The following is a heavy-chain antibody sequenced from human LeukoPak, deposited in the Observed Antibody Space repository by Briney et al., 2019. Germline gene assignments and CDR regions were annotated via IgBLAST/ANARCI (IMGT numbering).Heavy chain of an antibody. CDR1: GFTFSDFA. CDR3: AKRYNYAFDI. V-gene: IGHV3-23*01. CDR2: ISGSGGST. J-gene: IGHJ3*02. Sequence: GGSLRLSCTASGFTFSDFAMSWVRQAPGKGLEWVSGISGSGGSTYYADSVKGRFTISRDNSKNTLYLQMNSLRAEDTAVYYCAKRYNYAFDIWGQGTMVTVSS. D-gene: IGHD5-24*01.